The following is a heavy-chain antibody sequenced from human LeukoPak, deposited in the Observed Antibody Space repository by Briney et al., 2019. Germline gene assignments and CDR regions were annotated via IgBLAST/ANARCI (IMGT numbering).Heavy chain of an antibody. Sequence: GGSLRLSCAASGFTFSTYGMSWFRQAPGKGLEWVSAVGSDGVNTAYADSVKGRFTISRDNSKNTLYLQLNSLRAEDTAVYYCAKGLVAGSQYFDYWGQGTLVTVSS. CDR2: VGSDGVNT. J-gene: IGHJ4*02. CDR3: AKGLVAGSQYFDY. V-gene: IGHV3-23*01. CDR1: GFTFSTYG. D-gene: IGHD6-19*01.